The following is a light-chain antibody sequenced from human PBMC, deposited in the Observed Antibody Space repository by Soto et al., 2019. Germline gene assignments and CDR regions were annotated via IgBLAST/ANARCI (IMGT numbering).Light chain of an antibody. CDR3: LKESNYPLT. Sequence: IQMTQSPSSLSASVGDRVTITCRASQGVRDDVGWDQQKPGKAPKLLIYSASTLQSGVPSRFSGSGSGTDFTLTISGLQTEDFATYYCLKESNYPLTFGGGTKVEIK. J-gene: IGKJ4*01. V-gene: IGKV1-6*01. CDR2: SAS. CDR1: QGVRDD.